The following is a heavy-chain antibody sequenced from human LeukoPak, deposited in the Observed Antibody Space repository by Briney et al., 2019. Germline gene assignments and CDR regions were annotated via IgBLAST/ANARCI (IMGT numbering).Heavy chain of an antibody. J-gene: IGHJ6*02. CDR3: ARGLRAARVYCYYGMDV. V-gene: IGHV4-34*01. D-gene: IGHD2-15*01. Sequence: SETLPLTCTVYGGSFSGYYWSWVRQPPGKGLEWIGEINHSGSTNYNPSLKSRVTISVDTSKNQFSLKLSSVTAADTAVYYCARGLRAARVYCYYGMDVWGQGTTVTVSS. CDR2: INHSGST. CDR1: GGSFSGYY.